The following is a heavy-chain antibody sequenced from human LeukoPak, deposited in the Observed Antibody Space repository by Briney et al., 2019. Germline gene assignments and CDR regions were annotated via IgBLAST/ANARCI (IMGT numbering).Heavy chain of an antibody. CDR1: GFTFSSYG. J-gene: IGHJ6*03. CDR3: ASPGVAGTGAYYFYYMDV. D-gene: IGHD6-19*01. Sequence: GRSLRLSCAASGFTFSSYGMHWVRQAPGKGLEWVAVISYDGSNKYYADSVKGRFTISRDNSYSTLYLQMNSLRAEDTAVYYCASPGVAGTGAYYFYYMDVWGKGTTVTVSS. V-gene: IGHV3-30*03. CDR2: ISYDGSNK.